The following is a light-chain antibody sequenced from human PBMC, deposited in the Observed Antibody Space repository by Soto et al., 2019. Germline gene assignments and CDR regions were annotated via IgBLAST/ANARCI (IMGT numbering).Light chain of an antibody. CDR3: QQSYSTPWT. V-gene: IGKV1-39*01. J-gene: IGKJ1*01. Sequence: DIQMTQSPCSLSASVGDRVTMTCRASQSISSYLNWYQQKPGKAPKLLIYAASSLQSGVPSRFSGSGSGTDFTLTISSLQPEDFATYYCQQSYSTPWTFGQGTKVDIK. CDR1: QSISSY. CDR2: AAS.